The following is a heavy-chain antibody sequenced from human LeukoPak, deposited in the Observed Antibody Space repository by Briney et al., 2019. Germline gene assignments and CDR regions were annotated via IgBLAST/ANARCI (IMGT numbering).Heavy chain of an antibody. CDR1: GGSFSGYY. D-gene: IGHD3-9*01. CDR3: ARGRARYSRPPFAY. J-gene: IGHJ4*02. V-gene: IGHV4-34*01. CDR2: INHSGST. Sequence: SETLSLTCAVYGGSFSGYYWSWIRQPPGKGLEWIWEINHSGSTNYNPSLKSRVTISVDTSKNQFSLKLSSVTAADTAVYCCARGRARYSRPPFAYWGQGTLVTVSS.